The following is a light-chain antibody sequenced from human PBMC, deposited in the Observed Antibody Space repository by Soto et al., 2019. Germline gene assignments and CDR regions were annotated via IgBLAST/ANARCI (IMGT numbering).Light chain of an antibody. CDR3: LQHNSYPYT. Sequence: EIVLTQSPGSLSLSPRERATLSCRASQSVTSNHLAWYQQKPGQAPRLLIYGASRRAAGIPDRFSGSGSGTDFTLTISRLEPEDFAVYYCLQHNSYPYTFGQGTKLEIK. V-gene: IGKV3-20*01. CDR1: QSVTSNH. CDR2: GAS. J-gene: IGKJ2*01.